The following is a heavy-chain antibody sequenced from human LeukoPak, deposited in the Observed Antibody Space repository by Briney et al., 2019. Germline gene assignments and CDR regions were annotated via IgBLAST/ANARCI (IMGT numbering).Heavy chain of an antibody. Sequence: GASVKVSCKASGYTFTGYYMHWVRQAPGQGLEWMGGIIPIFGTANYAQKFQGRVTITADKSTSTAYMELSSLRSEDTAVYYCARGYMVRGPYYYYYMDVWGKGTTVTVSS. V-gene: IGHV1-69*06. CDR3: ARGYMVRGPYYYYYMDV. J-gene: IGHJ6*03. D-gene: IGHD3-10*01. CDR1: GYTFTGYY. CDR2: IIPIFGTA.